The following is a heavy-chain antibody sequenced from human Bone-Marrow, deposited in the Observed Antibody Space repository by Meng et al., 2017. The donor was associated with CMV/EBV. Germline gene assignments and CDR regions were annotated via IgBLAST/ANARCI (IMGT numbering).Heavy chain of an antibody. J-gene: IGHJ6*02. D-gene: IGHD2-2*01. CDR1: GGSISNYY. CDR3: ARGLVVPAAQPNHYYYYGMDV. Sequence: GSLRLSCTVSGGSISNYYWSWIRQPPGKGLEWIGYMYNSGSTNYNPSLKSRVTTSVDTSKNQFSLKLSSVTAADTAVYYCARGLVVPAAQPNHYYYYGMDVWGQGTTVTVSS. CDR2: MYNSGST. V-gene: IGHV4-59*01.